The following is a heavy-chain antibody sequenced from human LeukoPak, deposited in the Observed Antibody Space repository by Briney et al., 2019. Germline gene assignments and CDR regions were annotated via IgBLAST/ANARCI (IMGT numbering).Heavy chain of an antibody. CDR1: GFTFSVYW. Sequence: PGGSLRLSCAASGFTFSVYWIHWVRQAPGKGLVWVSRINSDGSSTIYADSVRGRFTISRDNAKNSLYLQMNSLRAEDTAVYYCARPPYSSSWDPGWFDPWGQGTLITVSS. J-gene: IGHJ5*02. CDR3: ARPPYSSSWDPGWFDP. V-gene: IGHV3-74*01. CDR2: INSDGSST. D-gene: IGHD6-13*01.